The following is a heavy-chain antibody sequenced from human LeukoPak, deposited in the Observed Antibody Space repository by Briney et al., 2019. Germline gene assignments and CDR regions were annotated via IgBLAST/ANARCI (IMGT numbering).Heavy chain of an antibody. CDR2: IYYSGST. Sequence: SETLSLTCTVSGGSISSYYWSWIRQPPGKGLEWFGYIYYSGSTNYNPSLKSRVTISVDTSKNQFSLKLSSVTAADTAVYYCARGDTVVVPAAPMDVWGQGTTVTVSS. D-gene: IGHD2-2*01. V-gene: IGHV4-59*01. J-gene: IGHJ6*02. CDR1: GGSISSYY. CDR3: ARGDTVVVPAAPMDV.